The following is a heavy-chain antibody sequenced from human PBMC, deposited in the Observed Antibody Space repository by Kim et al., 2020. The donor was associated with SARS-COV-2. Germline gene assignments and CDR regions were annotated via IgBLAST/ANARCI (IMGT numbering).Heavy chain of an antibody. CDR3: ARGARDYIWGSYRYTQSHF. D-gene: IGHD3-16*02. CDR1: GFTFSSYS. Sequence: GGSLRLSCAASGFTFSSYSMNWVRQAPGKGLEWVSYISSSSSTIYYADSVKGRFTISRDNAKNSLYLQMNSLRDEDTAVYYCARGARDYIWGSYRYTQSHFWGQGTLVTVYS. CDR2: ISSSSSTI. V-gene: IGHV3-48*02. J-gene: IGHJ4*02.